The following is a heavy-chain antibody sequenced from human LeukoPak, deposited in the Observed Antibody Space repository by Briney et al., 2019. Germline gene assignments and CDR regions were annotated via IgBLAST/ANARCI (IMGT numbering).Heavy chain of an antibody. J-gene: IGHJ4*02. V-gene: IGHV3-48*03. CDR1: GFTFSSYE. CDR2: ISSDGVTK. D-gene: IGHD3-9*01. Sequence: PGGSLRLSCAASGFTFSSYEMNWVRQAPGKGLEWVSYISSDGVTKYYADSVKGRFTIPRDNAKKSLYLQMSSLRAEDTAVYYCARDSSDILTGLTPFDYWGQGTLVTVSS. CDR3: ARDSSDILTGLTPFDY.